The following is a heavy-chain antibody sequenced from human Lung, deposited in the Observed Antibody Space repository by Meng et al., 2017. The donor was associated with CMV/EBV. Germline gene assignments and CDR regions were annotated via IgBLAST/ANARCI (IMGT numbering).Heavy chain of an antibody. D-gene: IGHD3-22*01. Sequence: LTCAVSGDSVSSSNWWSWVRQPPGKGLGWIGQIDHVERAAYNPSLKSRGTISVDKSKNELSLKLTSVTAADTAVYYCVRNGFYSLDLWGQGTLVTVSS. CDR2: IDHVERA. CDR1: GDSVSSSNW. J-gene: IGHJ4*02. V-gene: IGHV4-4*02. CDR3: VRNGFYSLDL.